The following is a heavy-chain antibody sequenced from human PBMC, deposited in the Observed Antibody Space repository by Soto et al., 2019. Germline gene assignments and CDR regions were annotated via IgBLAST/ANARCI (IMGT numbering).Heavy chain of an antibody. Sequence: GGSLRLSCAASGCTFKTYYMHSVRQAPGKGPEYVSAISSSGDSTYYADSVKGRFTISRDNSKNTMYLQMGSLRVEDMAFYYCARGIYFGSARYYFDYWGQGALVTVSS. CDR2: ISSSGDST. J-gene: IGHJ4*02. V-gene: IGHV3-64*02. CDR3: ARGIYFGSARYYFDY. CDR1: GCTFKTYY. D-gene: IGHD3-10*01.